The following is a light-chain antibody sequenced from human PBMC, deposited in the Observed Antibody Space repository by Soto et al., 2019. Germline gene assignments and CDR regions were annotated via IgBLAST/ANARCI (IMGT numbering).Light chain of an antibody. Sequence: EIVMTQSPATLSVSPGERATLSCRASQSVGSNLAWYQQKPGQAPRLLIYGASTRATGIPARFSGGGSGTDFTLTISSLQSEDFAVYSCQQYNNWPPYTFGQGTKLEIK. V-gene: IGKV3-15*01. CDR3: QQYNNWPPYT. J-gene: IGKJ2*01. CDR1: QSVGSN. CDR2: GAS.